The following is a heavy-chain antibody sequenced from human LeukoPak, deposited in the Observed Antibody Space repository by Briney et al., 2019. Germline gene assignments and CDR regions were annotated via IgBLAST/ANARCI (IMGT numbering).Heavy chain of an antibody. D-gene: IGHD2-2*02. V-gene: IGHV1-69*04. CDR2: IIRILDIA. CDR1: GGTFSSYT. J-gene: IGHJ4*02. CDR3: ARDLGCSSTSCYTDFDY. Sequence: SVKFSCKASGGTFSSYTISWVRQAPGQGLEWMGRIIRILDIANYAQKFQGRVTITADKSTSTAYMEVSSLRSEDTAVYYCARDLGCSSTSCYTDFDYWGQGTLVTVSS.